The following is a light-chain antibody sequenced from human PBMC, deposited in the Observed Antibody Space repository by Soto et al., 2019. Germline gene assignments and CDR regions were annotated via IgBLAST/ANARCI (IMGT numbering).Light chain of an antibody. CDR1: NSNIGAGYD. V-gene: IGLV1-40*01. CDR3: QSQDSSLSGSV. Sequence: QSVLTQPPSVSGAPGQRVTISCTGSNSNIGAGYDVHWYQQLPGTAPKLLIYYNNIRPSGVPDRFSGSKSGTSASLAITGLQAEDEADYCQSQDSSLSGSVFGGGTKVTVL. J-gene: IGLJ2*01. CDR2: YNN.